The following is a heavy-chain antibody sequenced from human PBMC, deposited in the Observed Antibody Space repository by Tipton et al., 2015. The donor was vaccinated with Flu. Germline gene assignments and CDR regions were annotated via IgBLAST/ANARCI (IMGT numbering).Heavy chain of an antibody. CDR2: VYHTGTT. V-gene: IGHV4-38-2*01. D-gene: IGHD3-9*01. J-gene: IGHJ4*01. CDR3: ASQPHTRRGGTGYSDY. Sequence: LSCVVSGYSISNGFYWGWIRQAPGRGLEWVGSVYHTGTTYYNPSLKSRVIMSVDRSNNQFSLHLTSVTAADTAVYYCASQPHTRRGGTGYSDYWGLGALFSFSS. CDR1: GYSISNGFY.